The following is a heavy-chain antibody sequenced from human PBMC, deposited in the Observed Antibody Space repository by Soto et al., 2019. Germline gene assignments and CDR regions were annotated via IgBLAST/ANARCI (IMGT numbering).Heavy chain of an antibody. D-gene: IGHD6-19*01. J-gene: IGHJ5*02. CDR1: GCTFRSYG. V-gene: IGHV3-33*01. CDR2: TWYDGSNK. Sequence: GGCLRLSCAASGCTFRSYGTHWVRQDPGKGLEWVAVTWYDGSNKYYADSVKGRFTSSRDNSKNTLYLQMNSLRAEDTDVYYCAREGSNSSGWPYNWFGPWGQGTLVTVS. CDR3: AREGSNSSGWPYNWFGP.